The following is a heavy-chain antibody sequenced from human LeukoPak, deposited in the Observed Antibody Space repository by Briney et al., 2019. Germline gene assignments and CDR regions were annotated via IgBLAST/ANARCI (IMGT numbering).Heavy chain of an antibody. J-gene: IGHJ4*02. CDR3: ARDHKPRDGRMDY. V-gene: IGHV3-21*06. CDR1: GFTLSSYS. D-gene: IGHD5-24*01. CDR2: ISSSSSYI. Sequence: GGSLRLSCAASGFTLSSYSMNWVRQAPGKGLEWVSSISSSSSYIYSADSLKGRFTIFGDNAKNSLYLQMNRLRAEDTAVYYCARDHKPRDGRMDYWGQGTLVTVSS.